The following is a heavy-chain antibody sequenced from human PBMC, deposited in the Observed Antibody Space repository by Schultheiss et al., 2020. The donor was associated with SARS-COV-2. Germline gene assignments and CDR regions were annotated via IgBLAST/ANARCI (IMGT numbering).Heavy chain of an antibody. V-gene: IGHV1-18*01. CDR1: GYTFTSYG. CDR3: ARGPEFFGVVIQGSNWFAP. D-gene: IGHD3-3*01. J-gene: IGHJ5*02. CDR2: ISAYNGNT. Sequence: ASVKVSCKASGYTFTSYGISWVRQAPGQGLEWMGWISAYNGNTNYAQKLQGRVTMTTDTSTSTAYMELRSLRSDDTAVYYCARGPEFFGVVIQGSNWFAPWGQGTLVTVSS.